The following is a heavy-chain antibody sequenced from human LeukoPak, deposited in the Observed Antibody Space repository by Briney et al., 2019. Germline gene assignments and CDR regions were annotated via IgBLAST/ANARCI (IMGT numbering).Heavy chain of an antibody. V-gene: IGHV3-23*01. CDR2: ITSNGGNT. D-gene: IGHD2-21*02. CDR3: AKDAAATAPYDY. CDR1: GFSFSKYA. Sequence: GGSLRLSCGASGFSFSKYAMSWVRQAPGKGLEWVSAITSNGGNTYYVDSVKGRFTISRDNSKNTLYLQMNSLRAEDTAVYYCAKDAAATAPYDYWGQGTLVTVSS. J-gene: IGHJ4*02.